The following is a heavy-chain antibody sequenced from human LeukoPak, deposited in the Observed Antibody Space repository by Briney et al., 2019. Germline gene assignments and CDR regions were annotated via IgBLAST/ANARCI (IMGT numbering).Heavy chain of an antibody. V-gene: IGHV3-23*01. D-gene: IGHD1-14*01. CDR1: GFTFSSYA. Sequence: GGSLRLPCTASGFTFSSYAMSWVRQAPGKGLEWVSGISGGGGSTYYADSVKGRFTISRDNSKNTPYLQMDSLRAEDTALYYCAKGSGINHYHWIDPWGQGTLVTVSS. CDR3: AKGSGINHYHWIDP. CDR2: ISGGGGST. J-gene: IGHJ5*02.